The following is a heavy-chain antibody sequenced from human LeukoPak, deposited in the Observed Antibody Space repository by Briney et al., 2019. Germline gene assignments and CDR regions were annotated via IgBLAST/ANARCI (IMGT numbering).Heavy chain of an antibody. D-gene: IGHD2-15*01. V-gene: IGHV3-48*01. Sequence: GGSLRLSCAASGFTFSGDSMNWVRQAPGKGLEWVSYISSSSSTIYYADSVKGRFTISRDNAKNSLYLQMNSLRAEDTAVYYCARDIQYCSGGSCYPGFFDYWGQGTLVTVSS. J-gene: IGHJ4*02. CDR2: ISSSSSTI. CDR3: ARDIQYCSGGSCYPGFFDY. CDR1: GFTFSGDS.